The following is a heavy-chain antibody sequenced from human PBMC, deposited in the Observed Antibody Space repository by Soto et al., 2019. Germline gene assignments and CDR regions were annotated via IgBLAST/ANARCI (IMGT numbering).Heavy chain of an antibody. CDR3: ARQDRIVVRPAGRFDY. CDR1: DGSISSSNYY. CDR2: IYYSGTT. Sequence: SETLSLTCTVSDGSISSSNYYWGWIRQPPGKGLEWIGSIYYSGTTHYNPSLKSRVTISVDTSKNQFSLKLSSVTAADTAVYYCARQDRIVVRPAGRFDYWGQGTLVTVSS. J-gene: IGHJ4*02. V-gene: IGHV4-39*01. D-gene: IGHD3-22*01.